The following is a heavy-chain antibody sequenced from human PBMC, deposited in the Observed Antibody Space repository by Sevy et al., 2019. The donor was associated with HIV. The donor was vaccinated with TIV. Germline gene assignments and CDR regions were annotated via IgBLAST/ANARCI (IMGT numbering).Heavy chain of an antibody. CDR2: ISSSSSYI. V-gene: IGHV3-21*01. J-gene: IGHJ5*02. Sequence: GGSLRLSCAASGFTFSSYSMNWVRQAPGKGLEWVSSISSSSSYIYYADSVKGRFTISRDNAKNSLYPQMNSLRAEDTPVYYCAREFTTSWLGGNWFDPWGQGTPVTVSS. D-gene: IGHD3-9*01. CDR1: GFTFSSYS. CDR3: AREFTTSWLGGNWFDP.